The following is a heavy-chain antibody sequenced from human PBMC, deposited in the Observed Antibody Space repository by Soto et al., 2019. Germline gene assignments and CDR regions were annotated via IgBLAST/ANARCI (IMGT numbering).Heavy chain of an antibody. Sequence: QVQLVQSGAEVKKPGASVKVSCKASGYTFTGYYMHWVRQAPGQGLEWMGWINPNSGGTNYAQKLQGRVTMTRDTSISTAYMELSRLRSDDTAVYYCARVIAARLDAFDIWGQGTMVTVSS. CDR1: GYTFTGYY. J-gene: IGHJ3*02. CDR3: ARVIAARLDAFDI. V-gene: IGHV1-2*02. CDR2: INPNSGGT. D-gene: IGHD6-6*01.